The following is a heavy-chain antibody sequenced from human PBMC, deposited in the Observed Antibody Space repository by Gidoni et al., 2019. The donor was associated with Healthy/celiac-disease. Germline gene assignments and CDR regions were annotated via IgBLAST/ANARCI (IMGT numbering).Heavy chain of an antibody. J-gene: IGHJ4*02. Sequence: EVQLLESGGGLVQPGGSMRLSCAASGFTLSSYAMSWVRQAPGKGLEWVSAISGSGGSTYSADSVKGRFTISRDNSKNTLYLQMNSLRAEDTAVYYCAQGQLLSPGGDYWGQGTLVTVSS. CDR2: ISGSGGST. D-gene: IGHD3-10*01. CDR3: AQGQLLSPGGDY. V-gene: IGHV3-23*01. CDR1: GFTLSSYA.